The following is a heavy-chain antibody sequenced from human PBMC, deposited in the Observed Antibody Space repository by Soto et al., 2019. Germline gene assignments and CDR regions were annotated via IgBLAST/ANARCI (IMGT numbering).Heavy chain of an antibody. J-gene: IGHJ5*02. CDR3: ARRIGGYCSSTSCYRRRWFDP. CDR2: IYYSGST. V-gene: IGHV4-39*01. Sequence: SETLSLTCTVSGGSISSSSYYWGWIRQPPGKGLEWIGSIYYSGSTYYNPSLKSRVTISVDTSKNQFSLKLSSVTAADTAVYYCARRIGGYCSSTSCYRRRWFDPWGQGTLVTVSS. D-gene: IGHD2-2*01. CDR1: GGSISSSSYY.